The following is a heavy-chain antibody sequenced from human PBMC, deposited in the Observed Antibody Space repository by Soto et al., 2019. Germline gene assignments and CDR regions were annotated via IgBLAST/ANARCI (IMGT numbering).Heavy chain of an antibody. D-gene: IGHD4-17*01. Sequence: SETLSLTCTVSGGSISSGGYYWSWIRQHPGKGLEWIGYIYYSGNTYSNPSLKSRVTISVDTSKNQFSLKLSSVTAADTAVYYCARDRRGYGDYFDYWGQGTLVTVSS. J-gene: IGHJ4*02. CDR1: GGSISSGGYY. CDR3: ARDRRGYGDYFDY. CDR2: IYYSGNT. V-gene: IGHV4-31*03.